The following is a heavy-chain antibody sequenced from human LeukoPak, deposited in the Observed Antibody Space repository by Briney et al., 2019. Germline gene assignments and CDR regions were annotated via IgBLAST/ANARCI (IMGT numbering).Heavy chain of an antibody. CDR2: ISYVGSNK. CDR3: ARDTAMVTNYSDY. Sequence: PGGSLRPSCAAPGFTFSSYAMHWVRQAPGKGLEWVAVISYVGSNKYYADSVKGRFTISRDNSKSTLYLQMNSLRAEDTAVYYCARDTAMVTNYSDYWGQGTLVTVSS. J-gene: IGHJ4*02. CDR1: GFTFSSYA. V-gene: IGHV3-30-3*01. D-gene: IGHD5-18*01.